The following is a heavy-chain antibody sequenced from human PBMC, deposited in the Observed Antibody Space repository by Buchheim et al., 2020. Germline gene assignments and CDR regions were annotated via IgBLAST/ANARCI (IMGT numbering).Heavy chain of an antibody. CDR1: GGSISSGDYY. CDR2: IYYSGST. D-gene: IGHD2-15*01. J-gene: IGHJ5*02. V-gene: IGHV4-30-4*01. Sequence: QVQLQESGPGLVKPSQTLSLTCTVSGGSISSGDYYWSWIRQPPGKGLEWIGYIYYSGSTCYNPSLKSRVTISVDTSKNPFSLKLSSVTAADTAVYYCARAGVVVVAATVGYWFDPWGQGTL. CDR3: ARAGVVVVAATVGYWFDP.